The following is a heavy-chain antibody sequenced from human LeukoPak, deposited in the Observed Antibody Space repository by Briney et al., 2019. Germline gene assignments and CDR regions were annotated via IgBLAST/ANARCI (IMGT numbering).Heavy chain of an antibody. Sequence: GESLKISCKGSGYSFSTNWIGWVRQMPGKGLERMGIIYPGDSDTRYSPSFQGQVTISADKSITTAYLQWSSLKASDTAMYYCARPYNGRFDSWGLGTLVTVSS. CDR1: GYSFSTNW. CDR2: IYPGDSDT. CDR3: ARPYNGRFDS. D-gene: IGHD5-24*01. V-gene: IGHV5-51*01. J-gene: IGHJ4*02.